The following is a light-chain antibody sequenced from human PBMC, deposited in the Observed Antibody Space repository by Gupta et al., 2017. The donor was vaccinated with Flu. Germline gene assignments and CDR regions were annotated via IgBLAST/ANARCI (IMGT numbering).Light chain of an antibody. CDR2: LGS. V-gene: IGKV2-28*01. CDR1: QSLLHSHGNNY. Sequence: DIVMTQSPLSLPVTPGEPASISCRSSQSLLHSHGNNYVDWYLQKPGQSPQLLIYLGSNRASGVPDRFSGSGSGTDFTLKISRVEAEDVGVYYCRQGLQTPWTFGQGTRVEIK. J-gene: IGKJ1*01. CDR3: RQGLQTPWT.